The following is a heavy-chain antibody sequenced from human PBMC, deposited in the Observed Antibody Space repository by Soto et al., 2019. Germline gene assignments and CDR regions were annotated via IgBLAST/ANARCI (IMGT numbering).Heavy chain of an antibody. CDR2: IYYSGST. Sequence: LETLSLTCTVSGGSISSYYWSWIRKPPGKGLEWSGYIYYSGSTNYNPSLKSRVTISVDTSKNQFSLKLSSVTAADTAVYYCARTGYYDSSGYDAFDIWGQGTMVTVSS. V-gene: IGHV4-59*01. D-gene: IGHD3-22*01. CDR1: GGSISSYY. J-gene: IGHJ3*02. CDR3: ARTGYYDSSGYDAFDI.